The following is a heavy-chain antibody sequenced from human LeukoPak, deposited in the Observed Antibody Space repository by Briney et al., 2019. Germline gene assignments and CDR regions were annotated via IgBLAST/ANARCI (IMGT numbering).Heavy chain of an antibody. J-gene: IGHJ4*02. CDR2: IKQDGSEK. D-gene: IGHD6-13*01. CDR1: GFTFSSYW. Sequence: GGSLRLSCAASGFTFSSYWMSWVRQAPGKGLEWVANIKQDGSEKYYVDSVKGRLTISRDNAKSSLYLQVNSLRAEDTALYYCARIGYSSSSIDYWGQGTLVTVSS. CDR3: ARIGYSSSSIDY. V-gene: IGHV3-7*01.